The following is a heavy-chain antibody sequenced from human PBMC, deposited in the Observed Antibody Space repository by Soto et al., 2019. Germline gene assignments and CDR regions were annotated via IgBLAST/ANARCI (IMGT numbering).Heavy chain of an antibody. D-gene: IGHD2-21*02. CDR3: TRPNQGDYAFDI. CDR1: DGSISSYY. CDR2: VYNSWNT. J-gene: IGHJ3*02. V-gene: IGHV4-59*01. Sequence: PSETLSLTCYVSDGSISSYYWSWIRQPPGKGLEWIGYVYNSWNTYYNPSLESRVTISVETSKNQISLKLRSVTAADTAVYYCTRPNQGDYAFDIWGQGXMVTVPS.